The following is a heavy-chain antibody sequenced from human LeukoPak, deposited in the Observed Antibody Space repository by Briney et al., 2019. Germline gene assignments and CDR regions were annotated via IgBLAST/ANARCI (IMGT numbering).Heavy chain of an antibody. D-gene: IGHD6-13*01. V-gene: IGHV3-30*03. CDR3: ARDLDGAAAEYYFDY. CDR2: ISYDGSNK. J-gene: IGHJ4*02. Sequence: PGGSLRLSCAASGFTFSSYGMHWVRQAPGKGLEWVAVISYDGSNKHYADSVRGRFTISRDNSNNALYLQMNSLRAEDTAVYYCARDLDGAAAEYYFDYWGQGTLVTVSS. CDR1: GFTFSSYG.